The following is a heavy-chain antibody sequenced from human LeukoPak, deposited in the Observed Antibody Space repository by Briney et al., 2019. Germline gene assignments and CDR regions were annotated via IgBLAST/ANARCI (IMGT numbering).Heavy chain of an antibody. CDR2: IKQDGSEK. J-gene: IGHJ4*02. CDR1: GFTFSSYW. Sequence: GGSLGLSCAASGFTFSSYWMSWVRQTPGKGLEWVANIKQDGSEKYFVDSVKGRFTISRDNAKNSLYLQMNSLRAEDTAVYYCARVGVLPAAGVDYWGQGTLVTVSS. V-gene: IGHV3-7*01. D-gene: IGHD2-2*01. CDR3: ARVGVLPAAGVDY.